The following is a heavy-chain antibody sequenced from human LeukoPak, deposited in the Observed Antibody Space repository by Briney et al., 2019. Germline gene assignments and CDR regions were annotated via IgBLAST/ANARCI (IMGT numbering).Heavy chain of an antibody. Sequence: PGGSLRLSCAASGFTFSSYGMHWVRQAPGKGLEWISTISGSGTQTYYADSVKGRFTISRDSSKNTVYLQLNSLRAEDTAAYYCARQNWGVFEYWGQGTLVTVSS. CDR2: ISGSGTQT. V-gene: IGHV3-23*01. CDR1: GFTFSSYG. J-gene: IGHJ4*02. CDR3: ARQNWGVFEY. D-gene: IGHD7-27*01.